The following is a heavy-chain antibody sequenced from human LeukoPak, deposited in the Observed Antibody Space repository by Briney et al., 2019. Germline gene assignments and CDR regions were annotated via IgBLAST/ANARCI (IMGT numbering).Heavy chain of an antibody. V-gene: IGHV4-39*07. CDR3: ARSAGSTSSHSYYYYGMDV. J-gene: IGHJ6*02. D-gene: IGHD2-2*01. Sequence: SETLSLTCTVSGGSISSSSYYWGWIRQPPGKGLEWIGSIYYSGSTYYNPSLKSRVTISVDTSKNQFSLKLSSVTAADTAVYYCARSAGSTSSHSYYYYGMDVWGQGTTVTVSS. CDR2: IYYSGST. CDR1: GGSISSSSYY.